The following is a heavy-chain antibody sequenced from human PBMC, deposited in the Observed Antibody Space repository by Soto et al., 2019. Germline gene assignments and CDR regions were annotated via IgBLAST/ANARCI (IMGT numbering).Heavy chain of an antibody. J-gene: IGHJ2*01. D-gene: IGHD3-10*01. CDR3: ARDQVIWRTYFDL. Sequence: QVQLVESGGGVVQPGRSLRLSCAASGFTFSSYAMHWVRQAPGKGLEWVAVISYDGSNKYYADSVKGRFTISRDNSKNTLYLQMISLRAEDTAVYYCARDQVIWRTYFDLWGRGTLVTVSS. CDR1: GFTFSSYA. CDR2: ISYDGSNK. V-gene: IGHV3-30-3*01.